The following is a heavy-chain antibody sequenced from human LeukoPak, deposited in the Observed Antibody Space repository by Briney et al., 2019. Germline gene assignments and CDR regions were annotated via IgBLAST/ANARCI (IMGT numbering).Heavy chain of an antibody. CDR1: GGSISSSSYY. CDR3: AREALGGSSGYYYY. Sequence: PSETLSLTCTVSGGSISSSSYYWGWIRQPPGKGLEWIGSIYYSGSTYYNPSLKSRVTISVDTSKNQFSLKLSSVTAADTAVYYCAREALGGSSGYYYYWGQGTLVTVSS. D-gene: IGHD3-22*01. J-gene: IGHJ4*02. CDR2: IYYSGST. V-gene: IGHV4-39*07.